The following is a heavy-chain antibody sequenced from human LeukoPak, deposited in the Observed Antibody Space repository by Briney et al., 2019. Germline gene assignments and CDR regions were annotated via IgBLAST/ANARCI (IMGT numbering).Heavy chain of an antibody. CDR3: ASGTIVGARGADN. J-gene: IGHJ4*02. V-gene: IGHV3-21*01. D-gene: IGHD1-26*01. CDR1: GFTFSTCS. Sequence: KAGGSLGLSCAASGFTFSTCSMKWVRQAPGKALEWVSSISGSSYHIYYADSVKGRFTISRDNANNLLYLQMNSLRAEDTAVYYCASGTIVGARGADNWGQGTLVTVSS. CDR2: ISGSSYHI.